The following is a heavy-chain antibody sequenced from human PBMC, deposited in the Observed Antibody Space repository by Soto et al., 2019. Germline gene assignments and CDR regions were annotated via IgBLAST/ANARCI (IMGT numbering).Heavy chain of an antibody. V-gene: IGHV4-34*01. CDR1: GGSFSGYY. D-gene: IGHD5-18*01. CDR3: ARLGDSYGFAYYYYMDV. J-gene: IGHJ6*03. Sequence: SETLSLTCAVYGGSFSGYYWSWIRQPPGKGLEWIGEINHSGSTNYNPSLKSRVTISVDTSKNQFSLKLSSVTAADTAVYYCARLGDSYGFAYYYYMDVWGKGTTVTVSS. CDR2: INHSGST.